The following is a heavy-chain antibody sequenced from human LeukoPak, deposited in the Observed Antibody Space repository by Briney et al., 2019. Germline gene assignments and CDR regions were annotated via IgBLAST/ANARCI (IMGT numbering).Heavy chain of an antibody. CDR1: GGSFSGYY. V-gene: IGHV4-34*01. D-gene: IGHD2-2*02. J-gene: IGHJ4*02. CDR2: INHSGST. Sequence: PSETLSLTCAVYGGSFSGYYWSWIRQPPGKGLEWIGEINHSGSTNYNPSLKSRVTISVDTSKNQFSLKLSSVTAADTAVYYCAHLGCSSTSCSTPFDYWGQGTLVTVSS. CDR3: AHLGCSSTSCSTPFDY.